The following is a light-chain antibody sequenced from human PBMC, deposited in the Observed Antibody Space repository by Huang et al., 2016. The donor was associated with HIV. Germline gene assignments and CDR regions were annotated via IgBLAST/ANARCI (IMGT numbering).Light chain of an antibody. CDR2: DAS. Sequence: DIQMTQSPSTLSASVGDRVTITCRASQTISTWLAWYQQKPGKAPKLLIYDASSLESGVTSRFSGSGSGTEFTLTISSLQPDNSATYYCQQYNTYPLTFGPGTRVDIK. CDR3: QQYNTYPLT. J-gene: IGKJ3*01. CDR1: QTISTW. V-gene: IGKV1-5*01.